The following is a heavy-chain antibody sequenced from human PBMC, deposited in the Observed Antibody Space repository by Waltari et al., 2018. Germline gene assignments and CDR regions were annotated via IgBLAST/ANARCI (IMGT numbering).Heavy chain of an antibody. CDR3: ARAPYYYYYMDV. Sequence: QVQLVQSGAEVKKPGASVKVSCKASGYTFTSYDINWVRQATGQGLEWMGWMNPKSGNTGYAQKFQGRGTRTRNTSISTAYMELSSLRSEDTAVYYCARAPYYYYYMDVWGKGTTVTVSS. J-gene: IGHJ6*03. CDR2: MNPKSGNT. V-gene: IGHV1-8*01. CDR1: GYTFTSYD.